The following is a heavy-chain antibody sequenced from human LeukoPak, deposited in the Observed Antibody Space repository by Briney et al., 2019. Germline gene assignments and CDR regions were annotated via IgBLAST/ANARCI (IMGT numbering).Heavy chain of an antibody. CDR2: ISSSSSYT. V-gene: IGHV3-11*05. J-gene: IGHJ4*02. CDR1: GFTFSDYY. CDR3: ARDRRVSGFDY. Sequence: GGSLRLFCAASGFTFSDYYMSWIRQAPGKGLEWISYISSSSSYTNYADSVKGRFTISRDNAKNSLYLQMNSLRAEDTAVYYCARDRRVSGFDYWGQGTLVTVSS.